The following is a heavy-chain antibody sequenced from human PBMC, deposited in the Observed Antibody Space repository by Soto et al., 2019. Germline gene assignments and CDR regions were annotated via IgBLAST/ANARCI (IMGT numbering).Heavy chain of an antibody. D-gene: IGHD2-15*01. V-gene: IGHV4-39*01. J-gene: IGHJ4*02. CDR2: IYCSGST. Sequence: PSETLSLTCTVSGGSISSSSYYWGWLRQPPGKGLEWIGSIYCSGSTYYNPSLRRRVTISVDTSKNQFSLKLSSVTAADPAVYSCARQLAVVAAAPRQLYYFDYWGQGTRGTSPQ. CDR1: GGSISSSSYY. CDR3: ARQLAVVAAAPRQLYYFDY.